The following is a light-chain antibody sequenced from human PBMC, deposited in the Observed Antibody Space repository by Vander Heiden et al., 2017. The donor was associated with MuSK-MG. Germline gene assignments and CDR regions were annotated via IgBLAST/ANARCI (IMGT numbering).Light chain of an antibody. V-gene: IGLV3-1*01. CDR3: QAWDSSTYVV. Sequence: SYELTQPPSVSVSPGQTASIPCSGDKLGDKYACWYQQKPGQSTVLVIYQDSKRPSGIPERFSGSNSGNTATLTISGTQAMDEADYYCQAWDSSTYVVFGGGTKLTVL. CDR2: QDS. J-gene: IGLJ2*01. CDR1: KLGDKY.